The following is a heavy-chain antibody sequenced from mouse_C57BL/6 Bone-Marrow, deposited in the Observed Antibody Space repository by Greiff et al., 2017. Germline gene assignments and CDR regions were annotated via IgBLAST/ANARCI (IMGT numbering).Heavy chain of an antibody. CDR3: ARGGYFDY. V-gene: IGHV1-59*01. CDR2: IDPSDSYT. Sequence: QVQLQQPGAELVRPGTSVKLSCKASGSTFTSYWMHWVKQRPGQGLEWIGVIDPSDSYTTYNQKFKGKATLTVDTSSSTAYMQLSSLTSVDSAVYFCARGGYFDYWGQGNTLTGSS. J-gene: IGHJ2*01. CDR1: GSTFTSYW.